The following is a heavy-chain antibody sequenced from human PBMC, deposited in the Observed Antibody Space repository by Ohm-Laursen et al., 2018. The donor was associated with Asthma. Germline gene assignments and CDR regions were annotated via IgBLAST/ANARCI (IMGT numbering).Heavy chain of an antibody. CDR2: VYYSGSA. CDR3: ARAPGPDSSSWYGYFQH. Sequence: SETLSLTCTVSGDSISSGDNYWGWIRQPPGKGLEWVGSVYYSGSAYHNPSLKSRVTISVDTSKNQFSLKLSSVTAADTAVYYCARAPGPDSSSWYGYFQHWGQGTLVTVSS. D-gene: IGHD6-13*01. V-gene: IGHV4-39*07. J-gene: IGHJ1*01. CDR1: GDSISSGDNY.